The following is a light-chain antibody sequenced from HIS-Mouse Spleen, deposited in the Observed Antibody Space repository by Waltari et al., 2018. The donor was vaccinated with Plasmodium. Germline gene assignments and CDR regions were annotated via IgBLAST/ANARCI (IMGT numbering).Light chain of an antibody. Sequence: QSALTQPPSASGSPGQSVTISCTGTSSDVGGYNYVSWYQQHPGKAPKLMIYDVSKRPSGGPERFSGSKSGNTASLTISGLQAEDEADYYCCSYAGSYTYVFGTGTKVTVL. V-gene: IGLV2-11*01. J-gene: IGLJ1*01. CDR1: SSDVGGYNY. CDR2: DVS. CDR3: CSYAGSYTYV.